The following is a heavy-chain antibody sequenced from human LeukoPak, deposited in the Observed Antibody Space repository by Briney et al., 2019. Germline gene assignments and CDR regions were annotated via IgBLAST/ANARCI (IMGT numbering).Heavy chain of an antibody. CDR2: ISGSGSDT. J-gene: IGHJ5*02. CDR3: AKDVVRGSGRINWFDP. CDR1: GFTVSNNY. V-gene: IGHV3-23*01. D-gene: IGHD3-10*01. Sequence: GGSLRLSCAASGFTVSNNYMSWVRQAPGKGLEWVSAISGSGSDTYYADSVKGRFTISRDNSKNTLYLQMDSLTAEDTALYYCAKDVVRGSGRINWFDPWGQGTLATVSS.